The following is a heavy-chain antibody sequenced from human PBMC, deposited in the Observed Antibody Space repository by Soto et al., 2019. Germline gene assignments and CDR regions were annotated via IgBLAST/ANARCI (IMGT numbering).Heavy chain of an antibody. Sequence: QTVSLTCAISGDSVSSNSAAWNLIRESPSRFLEWLGRTYYKSKWNNDYALSVKSRITINPDTSKNQFSLHLYSVTPGDTAVYYCTGITWFRGMDVWGQGTPVTVSS. J-gene: IGHJ6*02. CDR2: TYYKSKWNN. CDR3: TGITWFRGMDV. V-gene: IGHV6-1*01. D-gene: IGHD3-10*01. CDR1: GDSVSSNSAA.